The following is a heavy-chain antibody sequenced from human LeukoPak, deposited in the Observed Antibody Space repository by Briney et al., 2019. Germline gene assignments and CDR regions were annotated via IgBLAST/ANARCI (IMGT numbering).Heavy chain of an antibody. V-gene: IGHV1-2*02. CDR1: GYTFTGYY. Sequence: ASVKVSCKASGYTFTGYYMHWVRQAPGQGLEWMGWINPASGATTYAQKFQGRVTMTRDTSISTAYMELSRLISDDTAVYYCARGITISGFSFDYWGQGTLVTVSS. CDR3: ARGITISGFSFDY. D-gene: IGHD3-3*01. CDR2: INPASGAT. J-gene: IGHJ4*02.